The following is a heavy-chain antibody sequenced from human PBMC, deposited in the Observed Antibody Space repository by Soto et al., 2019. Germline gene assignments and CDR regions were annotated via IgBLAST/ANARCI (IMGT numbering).Heavy chain of an antibody. CDR3: ARRSXVTYDY. CDR1: GGSLTSNSYY. J-gene: IGHJ4*02. V-gene: IGHV4-39*01. Sequence: PSETLSLTCTVSGGSLTSNSYYWGWIRQPPGKGLEWIGSFYYSQSTYFNPSLKSRVTISVETSKNQYSLKLSAVTAADTAVYYCARRSXVTYDYWGQGILVTVSS. D-gene: IGHD2-21*02. CDR2: FYYSQST.